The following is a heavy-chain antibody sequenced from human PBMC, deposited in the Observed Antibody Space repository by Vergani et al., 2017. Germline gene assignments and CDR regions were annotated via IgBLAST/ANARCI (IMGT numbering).Heavy chain of an antibody. CDR3: SRGRGYSFGYSDY. V-gene: IGHV3-72*01. D-gene: IGHD5-18*01. Sequence: EVQLVESGGGLVQPGGSLRLSCVASGFTFSDHYMEWVRQSPGKGLEWVGRIANDGNSDTTEYAASVKDRFTISRDNSKRLAYLQLSGLKTEDTAVYFCSRGRGYSFGYSDYWGQGTLVTVSS. CDR1: GFTFSDHY. J-gene: IGHJ4*02. CDR2: IANDGNSDTT.